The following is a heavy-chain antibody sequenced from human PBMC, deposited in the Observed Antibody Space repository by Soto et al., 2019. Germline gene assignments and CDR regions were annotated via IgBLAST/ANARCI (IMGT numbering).Heavy chain of an antibody. CDR3: ARVMDGGIWGSSLFDY. D-gene: IGHD3-16*01. CDR1: GYTFTSNY. J-gene: IGHJ4*02. CDR2: INPSVGSS. V-gene: IGHV1-46*03. Sequence: QVQLVQSGAEVKKPGASVKVSCKASGYTFTSNYMHWARQAPGQGLEWMGVINPSVGSSSYAQKFQRRVTLTRDTYTSTVYMDLSSRRSEDTAVYYCARVMDGGIWGSSLFDYWGQGTLVTGST.